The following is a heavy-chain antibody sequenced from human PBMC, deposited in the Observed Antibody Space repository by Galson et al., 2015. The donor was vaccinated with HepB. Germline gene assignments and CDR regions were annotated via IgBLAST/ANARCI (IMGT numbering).Heavy chain of an antibody. J-gene: IGHJ4*02. Sequence: SETLSLTCTVSGGSISSSSYYWGWIRQPPGKGLEWIGNIFYSGNTYYNPSLKSRVTISVDTSKNQFSLNLISLTAADTAVYYCARPGYNYGYSVPGYFDYWGQGTMVTVSS. CDR1: GGSISSSSYY. D-gene: IGHD5-18*01. V-gene: IGHV4-39*01. CDR2: IFYSGNT. CDR3: ARPGYNYGYSVPGYFDY.